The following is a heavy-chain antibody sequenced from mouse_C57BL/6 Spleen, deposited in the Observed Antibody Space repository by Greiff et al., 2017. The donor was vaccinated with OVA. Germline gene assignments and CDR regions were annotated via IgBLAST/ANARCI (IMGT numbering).Heavy chain of an antibody. V-gene: IGHV1-39*01. D-gene: IGHD1-1*01. Sequence: LVESGPELVKPGASVKISCKASGYSFTDYNMNWVKQSNGKSLEWIGVINPNYGTTSYNQKFKGKATLTVDQSSSTAYMQLNSLTSEDSAVYYCARGDYYGSSHEDYYAMDYWGQGTSVTVSS. CDR1: GYSFTDYN. CDR3: ARGDYYGSSHEDYYAMDY. J-gene: IGHJ4*01. CDR2: INPNYGTT.